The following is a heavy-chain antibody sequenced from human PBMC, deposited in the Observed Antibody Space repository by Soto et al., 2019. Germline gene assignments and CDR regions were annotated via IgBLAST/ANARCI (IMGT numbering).Heavy chain of an antibody. V-gene: IGHV1-2*04. CDR1: GYTFTGYY. CDR2: INPNSGGT. D-gene: IGHD2-15*01. J-gene: IGHJ5*02. CDR3: ARGVGYCSGGSCFYWFDP. Sequence: ASVKVSFKASGYTFTGYYMHWVRQAPGQGLEWMGWINPNSGGTNYAQKFQGWVTMTRDTSISTAYMELSRLRSDDTAVYYCARGVGYCSGGSCFYWFDPWGQGTLVTVSS.